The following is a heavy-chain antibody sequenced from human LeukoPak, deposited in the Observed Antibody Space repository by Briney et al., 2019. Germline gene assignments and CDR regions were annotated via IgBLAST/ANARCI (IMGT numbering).Heavy chain of an antibody. CDR3: ARAPGIMVRGVYWYFDL. J-gene: IGHJ2*01. Sequence: GGSLRPSCAASGFTFSSYEMNWVRQAPGKGLEWVSYISSSGSTLYYADSVKGRFTISRDNAKKSLFLQMNSLRAEDTAVYYCARAPGIMVRGVYWYFDLWGRGTLVTVSS. CDR1: GFTFSSYE. V-gene: IGHV3-48*03. D-gene: IGHD3-10*01. CDR2: ISSSGSTL.